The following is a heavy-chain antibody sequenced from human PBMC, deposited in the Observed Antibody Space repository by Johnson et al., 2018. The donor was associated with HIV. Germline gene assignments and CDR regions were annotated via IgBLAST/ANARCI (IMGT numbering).Heavy chain of an antibody. CDR2: IYSGGST. V-gene: IGHV3-66*02. J-gene: IGHJ3*02. Sequence: DVQVVESGGGLVQPGGSLRLSCAASGFTVSSNYMSWVRQAPGKGLEWVSVIYSGGSTYYADSVKGRFTISRDNSKNTLYLQMNSLRAEDTAVYYCARAVVVAATNAFDIWGQGTMVTVSS. CDR1: GFTVSSNY. CDR3: ARAVVVAATNAFDI. D-gene: IGHD2-15*01.